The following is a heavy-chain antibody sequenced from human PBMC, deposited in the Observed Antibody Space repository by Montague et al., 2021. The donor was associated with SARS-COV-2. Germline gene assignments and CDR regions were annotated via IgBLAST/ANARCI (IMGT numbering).Heavy chain of an antibody. CDR1: GFTFSSYA. D-gene: IGHD3-22*01. CDR3: AKSGVVINPYYYYGMDV. V-gene: IGHV3-23*01. J-gene: IGHJ6*02. Sequence: SLRLSCAASGFTFSSYALTWVRQAPGKGLEWVSAISNSGGRTYYADSVKGRFTISRDNSKNTRYLQMNSLRGVDTAIYYCAKSGVVINPYYYYGMDVWGQGTTVTVSS. CDR2: ISNSGGRT.